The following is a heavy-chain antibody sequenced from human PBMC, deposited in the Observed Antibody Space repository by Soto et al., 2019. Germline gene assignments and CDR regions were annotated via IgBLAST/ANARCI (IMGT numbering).Heavy chain of an antibody. J-gene: IGHJ4*02. Sequence: ESGGGVVQPGRSLRLSCAASGFTFSSYGMHWVRQAPGKGLEWVAVISYDGSNKYYADSVKGRFTISRDNSKNTLYLQMNSLRAEDTAVYYCATLGGYCTNGVCPPAHFDYWGQGTLVTVSS. CDR3: ATLGGYCTNGVCPPAHFDY. V-gene: IGHV3-30*03. CDR1: GFTFSSYG. D-gene: IGHD2-8*01. CDR2: ISYDGSNK.